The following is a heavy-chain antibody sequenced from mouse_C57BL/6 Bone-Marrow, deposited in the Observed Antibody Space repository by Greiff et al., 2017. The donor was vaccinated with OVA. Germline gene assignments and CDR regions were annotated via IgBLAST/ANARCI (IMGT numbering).Heavy chain of an antibody. CDR1: GFTFSDYY. D-gene: IGHD2-5*01. J-gene: IGHJ3*01. CDR2: ISNGGGST. Sequence: EVKLVESGGGLVQPGGSLKLSCAASGFTFSDYYMYWVRQTPEKRLEWVAYISNGGGSTYYPDTVKGRFTISRDNAKNTLYLQMSRLKSEDTAMYYCARHEGSNPFAYWGQGTLVTVSA. CDR3: ARHEGSNPFAY. V-gene: IGHV5-12*01.